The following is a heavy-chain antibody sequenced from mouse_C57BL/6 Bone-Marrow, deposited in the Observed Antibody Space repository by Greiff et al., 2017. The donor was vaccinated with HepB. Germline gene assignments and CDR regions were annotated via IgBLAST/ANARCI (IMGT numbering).Heavy chain of an antibody. CDR2: IWGVGST. D-gene: IGHD1-1*01. V-gene: IGHV2-6*01. CDR3: ARSYYYGSSYRYYAMDY. Sequence: VQLQESGPGLVAPSQSLSITCTVSGFSLTSYGVDWVRQSPGKGLEWLGVIWGVGSTNYNSALKSRLSISKDNSKSQVFLKMNSLQTDDTAMYYCARSYYYGSSYRYYAMDYWGQGTSVTVSS. CDR1: GFSLTSYG. J-gene: IGHJ4*01.